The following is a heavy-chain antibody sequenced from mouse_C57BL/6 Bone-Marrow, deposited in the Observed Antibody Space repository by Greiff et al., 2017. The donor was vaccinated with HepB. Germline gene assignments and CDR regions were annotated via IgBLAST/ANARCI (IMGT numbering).Heavy chain of an antibody. CDR3: ARHGVDAMDY. J-gene: IGHJ4*01. CDR1: GFTFSSYA. V-gene: IGHV5-6*01. CDR2: ISDGGSYT. D-gene: IGHD1-1*01. Sequence: EVQLVESGGGLVKPGGSLKLSCAASGFTFSSYAMSWVRQTPEKRLEWVATISDGGSYTYYPDSVKGRFTISRDNAKNTLYLQMSSLKSEDTAMYYCARHGVDAMDYWGQGTSVTVSS.